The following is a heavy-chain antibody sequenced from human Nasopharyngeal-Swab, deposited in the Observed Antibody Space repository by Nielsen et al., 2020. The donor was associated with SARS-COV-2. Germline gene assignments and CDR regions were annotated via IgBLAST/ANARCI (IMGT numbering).Heavy chain of an antibody. Sequence: GESLKISCAASGFTFSSYAMSWVHQAPGKGLEWVSAISGSGGSTYYADSVKGRFTISRDNSKNTLYLQMNSLRAEDTAVYYCAKAEDTAMVMVDYWGQGTLVTVSS. V-gene: IGHV3-23*01. CDR2: ISGSGGST. CDR3: AKAEDTAMVMVDY. J-gene: IGHJ4*02. D-gene: IGHD5-18*01. CDR1: GFTFSSYA.